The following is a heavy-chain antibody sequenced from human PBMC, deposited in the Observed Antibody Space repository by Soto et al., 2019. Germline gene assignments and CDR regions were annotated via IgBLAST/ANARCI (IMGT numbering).Heavy chain of an antibody. CDR3: AKVVCTSNCYDY. Sequence: PGGSLRVSCTASGFTFSSYAMSWVRQAPGKGLEWVSSINGGGGTTNYADSVKGRFTISRDNSKNTLYLQMNSLRAEDTAVYFCAKVVCTSNCYDYWGQGTLVTVSS. V-gene: IGHV3-23*01. CDR2: INGGGGTT. D-gene: IGHD2-2*01. J-gene: IGHJ4*02. CDR1: GFTFSSYA.